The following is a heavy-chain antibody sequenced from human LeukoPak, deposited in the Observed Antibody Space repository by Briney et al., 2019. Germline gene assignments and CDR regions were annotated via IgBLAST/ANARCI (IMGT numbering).Heavy chain of an antibody. CDR2: IIPILGIA. CDR1: GGTFSSYG. D-gene: IGHD5-12*01. V-gene: IGHV1-69*04. Sequence: ASVKVSCKASGGTFSSYGISWVRQAPGQGLGWMGRIIPILGIANYAQKFQGRVTITADKSTSTAYMEVSSLRSEDTAVYYCARLRGYSGYDAFDYWGQGTLVTVSS. J-gene: IGHJ4*02. CDR3: ARLRGYSGYDAFDY.